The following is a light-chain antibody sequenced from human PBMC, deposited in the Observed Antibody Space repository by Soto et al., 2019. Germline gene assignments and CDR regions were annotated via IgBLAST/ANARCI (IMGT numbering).Light chain of an antibody. J-gene: IGKJ1*01. CDR2: AAS. CDR3: QQANSFPRT. V-gene: IGKV1D-12*01. Sequence: DIQMTQSPSSVSASVGDRVTITCRASQAISTWFAWYQQKPGKAPKLLIYAASNLQTGVPSRFSGSGSGTDFTLTISSLQPEDFATYYCQQANSFPRTFGQGTQVEIK. CDR1: QAISTW.